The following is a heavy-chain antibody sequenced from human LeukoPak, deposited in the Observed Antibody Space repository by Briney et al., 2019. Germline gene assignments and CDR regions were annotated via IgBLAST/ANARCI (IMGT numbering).Heavy chain of an antibody. CDR1: GGSISSSNW. CDR3: AREGVYYQDSKGDY. D-gene: IGHD3-10*01. J-gene: IGHJ4*02. V-gene: IGHV4-4*02. CDR2: IYHSGST. Sequence: PSGTLSLTCAVSGGSISSSNWWSWVRQPPGKGLEWIGEIYHSGSTNYNPSLKSRVTISVDKSKNQFSLKLSYVTAADTAVYYCAREGVYYQDSKGDYWGQGTLVTVSS.